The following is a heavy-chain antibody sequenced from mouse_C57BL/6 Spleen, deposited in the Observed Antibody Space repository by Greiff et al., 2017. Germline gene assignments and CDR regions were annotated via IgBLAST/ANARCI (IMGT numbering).Heavy chain of an antibody. V-gene: IGHV1-82*01. CDR3: ARGVYYGSSYDFDY. J-gene: IGHJ2*01. CDR1: GYAFSSSW. Sequence: VKLQQSGPELVKPGASVKISCKASGYAFSSSWLNWVKQRPGKGLEWIGRIYPGDGDTNYNGKFKGKATLTADKSSSTAYMQLSSLTSEDTAVYFCARGVYYGSSYDFDYWGQGTTLTVSS. CDR2: IYPGDGDT. D-gene: IGHD1-1*01.